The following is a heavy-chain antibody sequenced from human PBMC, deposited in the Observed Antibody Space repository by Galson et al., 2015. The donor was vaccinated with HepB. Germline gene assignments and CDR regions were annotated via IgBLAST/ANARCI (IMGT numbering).Heavy chain of an antibody. J-gene: IGHJ4*02. V-gene: IGHV3-23*01. Sequence: SLRLSCAASGFTFSSYAMSWVRQAPGKGLEWVSAISGSGGSTYYADSVKGRFTISRDNSKNTLYLQMNSLRAEDTAVYYCAKAMVRGVISSDYWGQGTLVTVSS. CDR2: ISGSGGST. CDR3: AKAMVRGVISSDY. CDR1: GFTFSSYA. D-gene: IGHD3-10*01.